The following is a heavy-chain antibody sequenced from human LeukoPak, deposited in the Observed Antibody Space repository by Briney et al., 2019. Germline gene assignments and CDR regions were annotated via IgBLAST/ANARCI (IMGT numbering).Heavy chain of an antibody. V-gene: IGHV3-48*03. J-gene: IGHJ5*02. CDR3: ASLGYCSGGGCYSDNWFDP. CDR1: GFTFSRYE. Sequence: GGSLRLSCAPSGFTFSRYEMNWVRQAPGKGPEWVSYISGSGDTIYYADSVKGRFTISRDNAKNSLYLQMNSLRAEDTAVYYCASLGYCSGGGCYSDNWFDPWGQGTLVTVSS. CDR2: ISGSGDTI. D-gene: IGHD2-15*01.